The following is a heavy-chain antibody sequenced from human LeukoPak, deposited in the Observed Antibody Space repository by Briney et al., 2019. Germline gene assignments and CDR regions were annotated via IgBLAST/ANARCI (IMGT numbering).Heavy chain of an antibody. CDR1: GGSISSYY. CDR3: ARGGDFWSGYFH. Sequence: SETLSLTCTVSGGSISSYYWSWIRQPPGKGLEWIGYIYYSGSANYNPSLKSRVTISVDTSKNQFSLKLSSVTAADTAVYYCARGGDFWSGYFHWGQGTLVTVSS. J-gene: IGHJ4*02. V-gene: IGHV4-59*01. D-gene: IGHD3-3*01. CDR2: IYYSGSA.